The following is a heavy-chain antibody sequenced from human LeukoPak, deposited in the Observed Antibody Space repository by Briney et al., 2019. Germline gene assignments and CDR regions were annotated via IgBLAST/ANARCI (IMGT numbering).Heavy chain of an antibody. CDR3: ARLSSGSGTYYPHFFDY. J-gene: IGHJ4*02. Sequence: PGGSLRLSCAASGFTFSNYNMNWVRQAPGKGLEWVANIKQDGIEEYSVDSVKGRFTISRDNAKSSLHLQMSSLRAEDTALYYCARLSSGSGTYYPHFFDYWGQGTLVTVSS. D-gene: IGHD3-10*01. CDR1: GFTFSNYN. CDR2: IKQDGIEE. V-gene: IGHV3-7*01.